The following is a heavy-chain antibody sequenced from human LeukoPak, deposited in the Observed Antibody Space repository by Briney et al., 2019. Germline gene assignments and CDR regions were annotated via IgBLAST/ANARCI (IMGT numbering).Heavy chain of an antibody. D-gene: IGHD4-17*01. CDR3: ARDRDFGDYEDLWYAFDI. V-gene: IGHV1-69*04. CDR1: GGTFSTYA. J-gene: IGHJ3*02. CDR2: IIPILGLA. Sequence: SVKVSCKASGGTFSTYAVSWVRQAPGQGLEWVGRIIPILGLADFAQRFRGRVSITADKSTTTAYMELSSLRSEDTAVYYCARDRDFGDYEDLWYAFDIWGQGTMVTFSS.